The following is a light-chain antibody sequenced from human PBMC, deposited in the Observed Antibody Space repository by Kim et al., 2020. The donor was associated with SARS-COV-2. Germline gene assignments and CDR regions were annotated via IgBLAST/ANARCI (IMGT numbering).Light chain of an antibody. CDR3: QQYHTSPYT. CDR2: KAS. V-gene: IGKV1-5*03. Sequence: ASVGDRVTITCRASQIITTRLAWYQQKPGKAPNLLIYKASSLESGVPSRFSGSGSETEFTLTISTLQPDDFATYYCQQYHTSPYTFGQGTKLEI. J-gene: IGKJ2*01. CDR1: QIITTR.